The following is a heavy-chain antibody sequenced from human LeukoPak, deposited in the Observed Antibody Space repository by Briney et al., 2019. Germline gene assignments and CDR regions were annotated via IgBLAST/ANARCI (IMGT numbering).Heavy chain of an antibody. V-gene: IGHV4-31*02. Sequence: SWVRQHPGKGLEWIGYIYYSGSTYYNPSLKSRVTISVDTSKNQFSLKLSSVTAADTAVYYCARGNYDILTGSTLFDYWGQGTLVTVSS. D-gene: IGHD3-9*01. CDR2: IYYSGST. J-gene: IGHJ4*02. CDR3: ARGNYDILTGSTLFDY.